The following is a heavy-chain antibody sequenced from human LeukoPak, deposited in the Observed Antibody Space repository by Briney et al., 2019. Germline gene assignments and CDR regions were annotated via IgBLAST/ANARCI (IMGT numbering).Heavy chain of an antibody. CDR3: ARDRRPVGARGFLDY. V-gene: IGHV1-2*02. D-gene: IGHD1-26*01. Sequence: ASVKVSCKASGYTFTGYYMHWVRQATGQGLEWMGWINPNSGGTNYAQKFQGRVTMTRDTSISTAYMELSRLRSDDTAVYYCARDRRPVGARGFLDYWGQGTLVTVSS. CDR1: GYTFTGYY. J-gene: IGHJ4*02. CDR2: INPNSGGT.